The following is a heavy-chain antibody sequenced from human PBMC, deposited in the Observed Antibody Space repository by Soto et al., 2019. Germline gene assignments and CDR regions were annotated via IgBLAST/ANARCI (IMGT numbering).Heavy chain of an antibody. CDR2: IFHSGST. D-gene: IGHD2-15*01. J-gene: IGHJ4*02. CDR3: ARGFCGGIGCSDDAFDY. Sequence: SETLSLTCSVSGDSISDYYWSWIRQLPGKGLEWVGYIFHSGSTKYNPSLRSRLTISMDTSQNQFSLSLRSVSAADTALYCWARGFCGGIGCSDDAFDYWGQGTLVTVSS. CDR1: GDSISDYY. V-gene: IGHV4-59*01.